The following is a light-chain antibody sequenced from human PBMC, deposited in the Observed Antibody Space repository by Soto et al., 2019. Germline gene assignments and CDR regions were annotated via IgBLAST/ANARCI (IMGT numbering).Light chain of an antibody. CDR3: QSYDSCLIGSV. CDR2: GNS. V-gene: IGLV1-40*01. CDR1: SSNIGAGYD. J-gene: IGLJ1*01. Sequence: QSVLTQPPSVSGAPGQRVTISCTGSSSNIGAGYDVHWYQQLPGTAPKLLIYGNSNRPSGVPDRFSGSKSGTSDSLAITGLQAEDDADYDCQSYDSCLIGSVFGTGTKLTVL.